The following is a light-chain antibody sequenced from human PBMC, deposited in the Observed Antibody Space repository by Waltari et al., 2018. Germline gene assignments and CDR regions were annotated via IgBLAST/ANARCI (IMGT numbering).Light chain of an antibody. CDR3: MQGAHWPRT. J-gene: IGKJ2*01. Sequence: DVVLTQSPLSLPVTLGQPASISCRSSQSLVHTDGNTYLNWFQQSPGQPPRRLIYQISRRDSGVPDRFSGSGSGTDFTLKISRVEAEDVGVYYCMQGAHWPRTFGQGTKLEIK. CDR2: QIS. V-gene: IGKV2-30*02. CDR1: QSLVHTDGNTY.